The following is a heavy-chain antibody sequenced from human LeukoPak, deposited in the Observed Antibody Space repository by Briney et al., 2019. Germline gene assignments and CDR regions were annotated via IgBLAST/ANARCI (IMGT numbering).Heavy chain of an antibody. Sequence: SDTLSLTCAVYGGPFSGYYWSWIRQPPGKGLEWIGEINHSGSTNYNPSLKSRVTISVDTSKNQFSLKLSSVTAADTAVYYCARGRPPNYWGQGTLVTVSS. CDR2: INHSGST. J-gene: IGHJ4*02. CDR3: ARGRPPNY. V-gene: IGHV4-34*01. CDR1: GGPFSGYY.